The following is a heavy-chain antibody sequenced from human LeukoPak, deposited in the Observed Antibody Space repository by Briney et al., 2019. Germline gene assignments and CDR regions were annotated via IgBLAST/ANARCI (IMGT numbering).Heavy chain of an antibody. D-gene: IGHD3-9*01. CDR2: ISGSGGST. J-gene: IGHJ4*02. V-gene: IGHV3-23*01. Sequence: SGGSLRLSCAASGFTFRSYAMSWVRQAPGKGLEWVSAISGSGGSTYYADSVKGRFTISRDNSKNTLYLQMNSLRAEDTAVYYCAKVPDYDILTGSFDYWGQGTLVTVSS. CDR3: AKVPDYDILTGSFDY. CDR1: GFTFRSYA.